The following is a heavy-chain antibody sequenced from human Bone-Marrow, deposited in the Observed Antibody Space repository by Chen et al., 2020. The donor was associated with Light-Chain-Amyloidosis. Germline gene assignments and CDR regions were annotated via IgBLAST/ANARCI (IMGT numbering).Heavy chain of an antibody. CDR2: ISTYNGNT. CDR3: ARTYDSSVDDSVYGYDY. CDR1: GYTFTNYG. V-gene: IGHV1-18*01. J-gene: IGHJ4*02. Sequence: QVQLVQSGAEVKRPGASVNVSCKASGYTFTNYGINWVRQAPGQGLEWMGWISTYNGNTKYAQELQGRVTMTTDTSTNTAYMELRSLISDDTAVYYCARTYDSSVDDSVYGYDYWGQGSQVTVSS. D-gene: IGHD3-22*01.